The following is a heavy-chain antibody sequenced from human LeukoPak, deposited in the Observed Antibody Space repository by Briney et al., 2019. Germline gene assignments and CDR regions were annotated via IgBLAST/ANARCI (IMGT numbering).Heavy chain of an antibody. V-gene: IGHV4-59*01. J-gene: IGHJ3*02. CDR1: GGPISSYY. CDR2: IYYSGST. CDR3: ARENYGSGNAFDI. Sequence: SETLSLTCTVSGGPISSYYWSWLRQPPGKGLEWIGYIYYSGSTNYNPSLKSRVTISVDTSKNQFSLKLSSVTAADTAVYYCARENYGSGNAFDIWGQGTMVTVSS. D-gene: IGHD3-10*01.